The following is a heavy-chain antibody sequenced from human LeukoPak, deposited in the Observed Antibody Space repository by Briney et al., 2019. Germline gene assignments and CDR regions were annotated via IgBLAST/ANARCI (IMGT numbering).Heavy chain of an antibody. Sequence: PGGSLRLSCAASGFSFSVYWMHWVRQAPGKVPVWVSRIKTDGSITDYADFVKGRFTISRDNAKNTLYLQMNSLRAEDTAVYYCARDGVEFYNWFDPWGQGTLVTVSS. CDR1: GFSFSVYW. V-gene: IGHV3-74*01. CDR3: ARDGVEFYNWFDP. CDR2: IKTDGSIT. J-gene: IGHJ5*02. D-gene: IGHD2-21*01.